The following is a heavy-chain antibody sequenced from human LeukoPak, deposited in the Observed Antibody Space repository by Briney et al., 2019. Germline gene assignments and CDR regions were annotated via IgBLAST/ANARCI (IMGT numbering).Heavy chain of an antibody. V-gene: IGHV1-46*01. D-gene: IGHD6-13*01. J-gene: IGHJ4*02. CDR2: INPSGGST. CDR3: AREERLIAATGRGAFDY. Sequence: ASVNVSCKASGYTFTSYYMHWVRQAPGQGLEWMGIINPSGGSTTYAQKFQGRVTMTRDTSTGTVYMELSSLRSEDTAVYYCAREERLIAATGRGAFDYWGQGTLVTVSS. CDR1: GYTFTSYY.